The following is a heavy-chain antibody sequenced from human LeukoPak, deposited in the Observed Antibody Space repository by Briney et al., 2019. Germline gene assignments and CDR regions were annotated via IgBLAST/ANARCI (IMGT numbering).Heavy chain of an antibody. J-gene: IGHJ4*02. CDR3: GRFGDEAGIDN. Sequence: GGSLRLSCAASGFTFSTYWMTWVRQAPGKGLEWVANIKPSGTETYYGDPVKGRFTISRDNAKNLLYLQMSSLGAEDTAVYSCGRFGDEAGIDNWGQGTLVTVSS. V-gene: IGHV3-7*01. CDR1: GFTFSTYW. CDR2: IKPSGTET. D-gene: IGHD3-10*01.